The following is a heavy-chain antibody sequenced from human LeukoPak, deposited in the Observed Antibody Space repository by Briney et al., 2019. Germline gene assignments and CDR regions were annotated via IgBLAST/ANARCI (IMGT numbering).Heavy chain of an antibody. Sequence: SETLSLTCAVYGGSFSGYYWSWIRQPPGKGLEWIGEINHSGSTNYNPSLKSRVTISVDTSKNQFSLKLSSVTAADTAVYYCAAQGYYYDSSGSRARFGPWGQGTLVTVSS. CDR1: GGSFSGYY. CDR3: AAQGYYYDSSGSRARFGP. J-gene: IGHJ5*02. D-gene: IGHD3-22*01. CDR2: INHSGST. V-gene: IGHV4-34*01.